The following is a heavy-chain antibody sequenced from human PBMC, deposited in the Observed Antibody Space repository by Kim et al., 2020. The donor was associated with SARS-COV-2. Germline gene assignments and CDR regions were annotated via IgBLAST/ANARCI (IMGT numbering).Heavy chain of an antibody. V-gene: IGHV1-58*01. CDR3: AASWGSDYGGNSPRGLYYYGMDV. J-gene: IGHJ6*02. D-gene: IGHD2-21*02. CDR1: GFTFTSSA. CDR2: IVVGSGNT. Sequence: SVKVSCKASGFTFTSSAVQWVRQARGQRLEWIGWIVVGSGNTNYAQKFQERVTITRDMSTSTAYMELSSLRSEDTAVYYCAASWGSDYGGNSPRGLYYYGMDVWGQGTTVTVSS.